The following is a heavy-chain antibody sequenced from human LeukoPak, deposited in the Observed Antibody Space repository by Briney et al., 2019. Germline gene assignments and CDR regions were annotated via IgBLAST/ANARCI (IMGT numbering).Heavy chain of an antibody. V-gene: IGHV3-30*04. CDR3: ARALVVVTAKQDY. CDR1: GFTFSSYA. Sequence: GGSLRLSCAASGFTFSSYAMHWVRQAPGKGLERVAVISYDGSNKYYADSVKGRFTISRDNSKNTLYLQMNSLRAEDTAVYYCARALVVVTAKQDYWGQGTLVTVSS. CDR2: ISYDGSNK. J-gene: IGHJ4*02. D-gene: IGHD2-21*02.